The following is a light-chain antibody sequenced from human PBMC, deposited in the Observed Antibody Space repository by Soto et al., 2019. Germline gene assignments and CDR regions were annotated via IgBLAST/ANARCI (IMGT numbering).Light chain of an antibody. Sequence: QSALTQPASVSGSPGQSITISCTGTSSDVGGYNYVSWYQQQPGKAPKLMIYDVNNRPSGVSNRFSGSKSGNTASLTISGLQAEDEADYYCSSYTSSSTLVVFGGGTKLT. CDR3: SSYTSSSTLVV. J-gene: IGLJ2*01. V-gene: IGLV2-14*01. CDR1: SSDVGGYNY. CDR2: DVN.